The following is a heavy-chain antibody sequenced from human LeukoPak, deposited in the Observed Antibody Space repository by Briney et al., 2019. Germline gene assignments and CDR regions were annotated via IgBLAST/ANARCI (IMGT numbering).Heavy chain of an antibody. Sequence: GASVKVSCKASGYTFTSYPMHQVRQAPGQRLEWMGWINAGNGNTIYSQKFQGRVTITRDTSASTAYMELSSLRSEDTAVDYCARDTYYYDSSGYYYQGNWFDPWGQGTLVTVSS. CDR3: ARDTYYYDSSGYYYQGNWFDP. V-gene: IGHV1-3*01. J-gene: IGHJ5*02. D-gene: IGHD3-22*01. CDR2: INAGNGNT. CDR1: GYTFTSYP.